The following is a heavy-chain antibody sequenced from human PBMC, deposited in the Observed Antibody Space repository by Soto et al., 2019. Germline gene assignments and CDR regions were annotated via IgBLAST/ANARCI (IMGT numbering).Heavy chain of an antibody. CDR1: GFTFSSYS. J-gene: IGHJ6*02. CDR3: ARDIMVRGVTGSYYYGMDV. D-gene: IGHD3-10*01. Sequence: EVQLVESGGGLVQPGGSLRLSCAASGFTFSSYSMNWVRQAPGKGLEWVSYISSSSSTIYYADSVKGRFTISRDNAKNSLYLQMNSLRDEDTAVYYCARDIMVRGVTGSYYYGMDVWGQGTTVTVSS. CDR2: ISSSSSTI. V-gene: IGHV3-48*02.